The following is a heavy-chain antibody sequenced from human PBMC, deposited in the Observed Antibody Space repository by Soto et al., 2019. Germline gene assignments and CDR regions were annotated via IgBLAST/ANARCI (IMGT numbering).Heavy chain of an antibody. CDR1: GYTFISYG. D-gene: IGHD6-13*01. CDR2: ISPYNGKT. Sequence: GASVKVSCKASGYTFISYGISWVRQAPGQGLEWMGWISPYNGKTIHAQTFHGRVTLTSDTSTSTVYMELRTLSSDDTAVYYCARAGFSTSWLCILGTEAHGVEIDFSAQGTLV. J-gene: IGHJ4*02. CDR3: ARAGFSTSWLCILGTEAHGVEIDF. V-gene: IGHV1-18*01.